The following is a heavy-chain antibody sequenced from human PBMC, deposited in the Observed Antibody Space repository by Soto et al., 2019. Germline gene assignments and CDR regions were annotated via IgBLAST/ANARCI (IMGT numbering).Heavy chain of an antibody. D-gene: IGHD1-1*01. Sequence: PSETLSLTCAVYGGSFSGYYWSWIRQPPGKGLEWIGEINHSGSTNYNPSLKSRVTISVDTSKNQFSLKLSSVTAVDTAVYYCARIPTTKIYYYYGMDVWGQGTTVTVSS. CDR3: ARIPTTKIYYYYGMDV. V-gene: IGHV4-34*01. J-gene: IGHJ6*02. CDR2: INHSGST. CDR1: GGSFSGYY.